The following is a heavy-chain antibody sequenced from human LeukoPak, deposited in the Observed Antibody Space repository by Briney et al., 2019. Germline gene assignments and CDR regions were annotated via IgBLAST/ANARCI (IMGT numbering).Heavy chain of an antibody. D-gene: IGHD6-25*01. CDR2: INPNSGRT. CDR1: GYTFTSSD. J-gene: IGHJ4*02. V-gene: IGHV1-8*01. Sequence: ASVKVSCKASGYTFTSSDINWVRQAAGQGLEWMGWINPNSGRTGYAQKFQGRVTMSANTSISTAYMELSSLRFDDKAVYYCARGRSGLAAAGTYDYWGQGTLITVSS. CDR3: ARGRSGLAAAGTYDY.